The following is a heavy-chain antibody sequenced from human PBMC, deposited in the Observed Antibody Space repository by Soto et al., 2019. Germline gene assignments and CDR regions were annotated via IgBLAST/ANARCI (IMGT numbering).Heavy chain of an antibody. Sequence: SVKVSCKASGFTFTSSAVQWVRQARGQRLEWIGWIVVGSGNTNYAQKFQERVTITRDMSTSTAYMELSSLRSEDTAVYYCAAGRVNSYSGSWSYYNVPYYYYYGMDVWGQGTTVTVSS. CDR1: GFTFTSSA. V-gene: IGHV1-58*01. J-gene: IGHJ6*02. CDR2: IVVGSGNT. D-gene: IGHD3-10*01. CDR3: AAGRVNSYSGSWSYYNVPYYYYYGMDV.